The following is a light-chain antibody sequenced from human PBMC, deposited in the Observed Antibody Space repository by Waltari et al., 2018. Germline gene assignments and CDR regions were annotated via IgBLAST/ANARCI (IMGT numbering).Light chain of an antibody. J-gene: IGKJ1*01. Sequence: RASQSINKDLIWYQQRPGHAPRLLIYAASTRATGVPDRFSGSGYGTDFTLTISRLEPEDFAVYYCQNHERLPATFGQGTKVEIK. CDR2: AAS. V-gene: IGKV3-11*01. CDR1: QSINKD. CDR3: QNHERLPAT.